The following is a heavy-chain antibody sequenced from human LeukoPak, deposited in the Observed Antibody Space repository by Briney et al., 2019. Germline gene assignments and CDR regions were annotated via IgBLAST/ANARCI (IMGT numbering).Heavy chain of an antibody. CDR2: IKSKTDGGTT. CDR1: GFTFSNAW. V-gene: IGHV3-15*01. J-gene: IGHJ4*02. D-gene: IGHD5-18*01. CDR3: TTEFLDGAMVPHLGY. Sequence: PGGPLRRSCEGSGFTFSNAWMSWVRQAPGKGLEWVGRIKSKTDGGTTDYAAPVKGRFTISRDDSKNTLYLQMNSLKTEDTAVYYCTTEFLDGAMVPHLGYWGQGTLVTVSA.